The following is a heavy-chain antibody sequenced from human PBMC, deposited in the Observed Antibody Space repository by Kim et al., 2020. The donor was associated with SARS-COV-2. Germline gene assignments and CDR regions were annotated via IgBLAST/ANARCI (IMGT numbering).Heavy chain of an antibody. CDR1: GFTFSGYY. Sequence: GGSLRLSCAASGFTFSGYYMSWIRQAPGKGLEWVSCISRSGSTTTYADSVKGRFTISRDNAKNSLYLQMNSLRAEDTAVYYCSRFGYGGDYCGHGGLVT. D-gene: IGHD5-12*01. CDR3: SRFGYGGDY. V-gene: IGHV3-11*01. CDR2: ISRSGSTT. J-gene: IGHJ4*03.